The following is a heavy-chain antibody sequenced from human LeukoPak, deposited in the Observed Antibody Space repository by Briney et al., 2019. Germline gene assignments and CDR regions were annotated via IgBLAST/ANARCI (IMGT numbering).Heavy chain of an antibody. D-gene: IGHD3-10*01. CDR1: GFTFSSYA. Sequence: PGGSLRLSCAASGFTFSSYAMSWVRQAPGKGLEWVSAISGSGGSAYYADSVKGRFTISRDNSKNTLYLQMNSLRAEDTAVYYCAKVGRVTMVRGPPDYWGQGTLVTVSS. CDR2: ISGSGGSA. J-gene: IGHJ4*02. CDR3: AKVGRVTMVRGPPDY. V-gene: IGHV3-23*01.